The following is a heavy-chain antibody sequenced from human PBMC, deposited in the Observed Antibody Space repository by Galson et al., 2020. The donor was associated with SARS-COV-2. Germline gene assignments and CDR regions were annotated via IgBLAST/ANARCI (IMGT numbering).Heavy chain of an antibody. CDR1: GFTFSSYS. J-gene: IGHJ4*02. V-gene: IGHV3-21*01. Sequence: TGGSLRLSCAASGFTFSSYSMNWVRQAPGKGLEWVSSISSSSSYIYYADSVKGRFTISRDNAKNSLYLQMNSLRAEDTAVYYCARVPFYCGGDCYSALDYWGQGTLVTVSS. CDR2: ISSSSSYI. CDR3: ARVPFYCGGDCYSALDY. D-gene: IGHD2-21*02.